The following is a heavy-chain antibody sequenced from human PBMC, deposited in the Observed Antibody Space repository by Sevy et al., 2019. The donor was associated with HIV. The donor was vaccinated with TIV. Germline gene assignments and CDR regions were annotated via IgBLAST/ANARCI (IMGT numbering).Heavy chain of an antibody. CDR3: AREAGYYYDSSGYYVSLDWYFDL. V-gene: IGHV3-21*01. Sequence: GGSLRLSCAASGFTFSSYSMNWVRQAPGKGLEWVSSISSSSSYIYYADSVKGRFTISRDNAKNSLYLQRNSRRAEDTAVYYCAREAGYYYDSSGYYVSLDWYFDLWGRGTLVTVSS. CDR1: GFTFSSYS. J-gene: IGHJ2*01. D-gene: IGHD3-22*01. CDR2: ISSSSSYI.